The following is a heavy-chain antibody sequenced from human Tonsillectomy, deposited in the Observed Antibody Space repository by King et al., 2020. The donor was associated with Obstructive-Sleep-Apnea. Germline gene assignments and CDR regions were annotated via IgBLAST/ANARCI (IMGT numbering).Heavy chain of an antibody. Sequence: VQLVESGGGVVQPGRSLILSGAASGLTFSSYAVHWVRQAPGKGLEWVAVISYDVINKYYADYVKGRFTISRDNSKNTLYLQMNSLRAEDTAVYYCARGGYYYGSGSGNWFDPWGQGTLVTVSS. V-gene: IGHV3-30*04. J-gene: IGHJ5*02. CDR2: ISYDVINK. CDR1: GLTFSSYA. CDR3: ARGGYYYGSGSGNWFDP. D-gene: IGHD3-10*01.